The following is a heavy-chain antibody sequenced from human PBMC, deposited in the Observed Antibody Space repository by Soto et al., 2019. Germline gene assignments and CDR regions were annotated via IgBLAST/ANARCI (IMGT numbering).Heavy chain of an antibody. V-gene: IGHV3-30*03. CDR3: ATDIVARPDQDYYYGMDV. CDR2: ISYDGSNK. J-gene: IGHJ6*02. Sequence: GGSLRLSCAASGFTFSSYGMHWVRQAPGKGLEWVAVISYDGSNKYYADSVKGRFTISRDNSKNTLYLQMNSLRAEDTAVYYCATDIVARPDQDYYYGMDVWGQGTTVTVS. D-gene: IGHD5-12*01. CDR1: GFTFSSYG.